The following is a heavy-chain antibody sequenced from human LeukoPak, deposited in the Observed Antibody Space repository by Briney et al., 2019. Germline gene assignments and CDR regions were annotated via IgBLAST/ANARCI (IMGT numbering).Heavy chain of an antibody. J-gene: IGHJ4*02. CDR1: GGTFSSYA. D-gene: IGHD6-6*01. Sequence: ASVKVSCKASGGTFSSYAISWVRQAPGQGLEWMGGIIPIFGTANYAQKFQGRVTITTDESTSTAYMELSSLRSEDTAVYYCARVGSSSRKGFDYWGQGTLVTVSS. CDR3: ARVGSSSRKGFDY. V-gene: IGHV1-69*05. CDR2: IIPIFGTA.